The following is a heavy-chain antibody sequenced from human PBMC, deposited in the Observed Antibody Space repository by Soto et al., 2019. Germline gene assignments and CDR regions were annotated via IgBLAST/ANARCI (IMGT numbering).Heavy chain of an antibody. J-gene: IGHJ4*02. CDR2: ISWYSDNI. CDR1: GFTFDNYA. V-gene: IGHV3-9*01. Sequence: GGSLRLSCAASGFTFDNYAMHWVRQAPRKGQEWVSAISWYSDNIDYADSVKGRFTISRDNAKNSLYLQMNSLKTEDTAFYYCAKDIFSTSWSSFDYWGQGTLVTVSS. D-gene: IGHD6-13*01. CDR3: AKDIFSTSWSSFDY.